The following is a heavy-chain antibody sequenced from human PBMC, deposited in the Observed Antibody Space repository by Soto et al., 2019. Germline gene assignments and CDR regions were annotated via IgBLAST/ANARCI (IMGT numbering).Heavy chain of an antibody. CDR2: MNPNSGNT. Sequence: SVKVSCEASGYAYTSYDSNWVRQATGQGLEWMGWMNPNSGNTGYAQKFQGRVTMTRNTSISTAYMELSSLRSEDTAVYYCAREAGYCSGGSCYYWIDYWGQGTLVTVSS. CDR1: GYAYTSYD. J-gene: IGHJ4*02. V-gene: IGHV1-8*01. CDR3: AREAGYCSGGSCYYWIDY. D-gene: IGHD2-15*01.